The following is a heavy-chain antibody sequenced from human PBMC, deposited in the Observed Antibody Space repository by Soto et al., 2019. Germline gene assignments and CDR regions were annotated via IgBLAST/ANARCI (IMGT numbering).Heavy chain of an antibody. V-gene: IGHV3-21*01. D-gene: IGHD3-3*01. J-gene: IGHJ2*01. CDR2: ISSSSSYI. CDR1: GFTFSSYS. CDR3: AGRYDFWSGYPTLNWYFDL. Sequence: PGGSLRLSCAASGFTFSSYSMNWVRQAPGKGLKWVSSISSSSSYIYYADSVKGRFTISRDNAKNSLYLQMNSLRAEDTAVYYCAGRYDFWSGYPTLNWYFDLWGRGTLVTVSS.